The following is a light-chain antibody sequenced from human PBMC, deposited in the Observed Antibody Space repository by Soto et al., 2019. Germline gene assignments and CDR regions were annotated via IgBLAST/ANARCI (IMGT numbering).Light chain of an antibody. V-gene: IGKV3-20*01. J-gene: IGKJ1*01. CDR3: QQYGSSPGT. CDR2: GAS. Sequence: EIVLTQSPGTLSLSPGESATLSCRASQSVTSNYLAWYQQKPGQAPRLLIFGASIRDTGIPDRFSGSGSGTDFTLTISRLESEDFAVYYCQQYGSSPGTFG. CDR1: QSVTSNY.